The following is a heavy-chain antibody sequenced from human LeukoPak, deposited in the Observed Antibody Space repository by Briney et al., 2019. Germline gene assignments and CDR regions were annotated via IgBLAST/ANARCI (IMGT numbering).Heavy chain of an antibody. J-gene: IGHJ3*01. D-gene: IGHD2-15*01. V-gene: IGHV4-59*01. CDR1: GGSISGYY. CDR3: AREKGGYDAFDV. Sequence: SETLSLTCTVSGGSISGYYWSWIRQPPGKGLEWIGYIYNSGSTNYNPALKSRVTISVDTSKNEIYLRLRSLTAADTAMYFCAREKGGYDAFDVWGQGTRVTVSS. CDR2: IYNSGST.